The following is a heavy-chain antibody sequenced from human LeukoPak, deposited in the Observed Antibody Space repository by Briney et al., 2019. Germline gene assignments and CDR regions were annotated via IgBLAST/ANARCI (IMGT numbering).Heavy chain of an antibody. CDR1: GGSLTDYY. D-gene: IGHD5-18*01. CDR3: ARHWGYSYGYYLDY. Sequence: SETLSLTCAVYGGSLTDYYLTWVRQPPEKGLEWIGEINHSGSTNYNPSLKSRVTISVDTSKNQFSLKLSSVTAADTAVYYCARHWGYSYGYYLDYWGQGTLVTVSS. CDR2: INHSGST. J-gene: IGHJ4*02. V-gene: IGHV4-34*01.